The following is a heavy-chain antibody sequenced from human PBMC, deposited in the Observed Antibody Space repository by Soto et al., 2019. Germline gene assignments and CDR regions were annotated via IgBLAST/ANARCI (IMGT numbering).Heavy chain of an antibody. J-gene: IGHJ6*01. D-gene: IGHD2-15*01. CDR2: IRGFSPYT. CDR3: ARDRGYDAHDYHYNAMQV. CDR1: VFTFRTYT. Sequence: KTVGSLRLSCVSSVFTFRTYTMNCVRHSPGKWLEWVSGIRGFSPYTFYSESVKGRFTISRDNAKNSLYLQMNSLRAEDTAVYYCARDRGYDAHDYHYNAMQVWGQGTTVNLS. V-gene: IGHV3-21*01.